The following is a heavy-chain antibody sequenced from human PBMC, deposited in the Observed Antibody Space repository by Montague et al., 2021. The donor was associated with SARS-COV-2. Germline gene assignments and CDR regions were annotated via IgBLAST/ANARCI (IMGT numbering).Heavy chain of an antibody. V-gene: IGHV3-74*01. Sequence: SLRLSCAASGFTFRSYWMHWVRQVPGRGLVWVSRIKPDGTSTNYAASVQGRFTISRDNAKNTPSLQMNNLRAEDTAIYYCVRPLWFGDSDYYFDSWGQGTLVTVPS. D-gene: IGHD3-10*01. CDR1: GFTFRSYW. CDR2: IKPDGTST. J-gene: IGHJ4*02. CDR3: VRPLWFGDSDYYFDS.